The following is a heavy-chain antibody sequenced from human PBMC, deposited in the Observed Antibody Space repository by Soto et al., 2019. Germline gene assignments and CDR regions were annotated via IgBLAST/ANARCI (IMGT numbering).Heavy chain of an antibody. D-gene: IGHD2-15*01. V-gene: IGHV4-61*01. CDR2: IYYSGST. J-gene: IGHJ6*02. Sequence: SETLSLTCTVSGGSVSSGSYYWSWIRQPPGKGLEWIGYIYYSGSTNYNPSLKSRVTISVDTSKNQFSLKLSSVTAADTAVYYCARGLVVAAKYYYYGMDVWGQGTTVTVPS. CDR1: GGSVSSGSYY. CDR3: ARGLVVAAKYYYYGMDV.